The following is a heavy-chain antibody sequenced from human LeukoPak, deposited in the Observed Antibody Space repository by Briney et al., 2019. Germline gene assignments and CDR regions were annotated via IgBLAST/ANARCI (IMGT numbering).Heavy chain of an antibody. J-gene: IGHJ4*02. CDR1: GGPISSSRYY. Sequence: SETLSLTCTVSGGPISSSRYYWGWIRQPPGKGLEWTGSIYYSGSTYYNPSLKSRVSISVDTSKNQFSLKLSSVTAADTAVYYCARRRGSSGYYWGQGTLVTVSS. CDR3: ARRRGSSGYY. D-gene: IGHD3-22*01. CDR2: IYYSGST. V-gene: IGHV4-39*01.